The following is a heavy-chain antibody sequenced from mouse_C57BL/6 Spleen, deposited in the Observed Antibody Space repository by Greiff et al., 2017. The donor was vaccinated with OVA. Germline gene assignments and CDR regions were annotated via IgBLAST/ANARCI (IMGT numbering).Heavy chain of an antibody. CDR2: FHPYNGDT. D-gene: IGHD1-1*01. J-gene: IGHJ2*01. CDR1: GYTFTTYP. CDR3: ARNYYGLFDY. Sequence: VQLQQSGAELVKPGASVKMSCKASGYTFTTYPIQWVKQSHGQSLEWIGNFHPYNGDTKYNEKFKGKATLTVEKSSSTVYLELSRLTSDASAVYYCARNYYGLFDYWGQGTTVTVSS. V-gene: IGHV1-47*01.